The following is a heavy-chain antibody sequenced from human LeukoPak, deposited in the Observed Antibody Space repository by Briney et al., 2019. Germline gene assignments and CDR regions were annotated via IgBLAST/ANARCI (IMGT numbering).Heavy chain of an antibody. J-gene: IGHJ6*03. V-gene: IGHV4-38-2*01. Sequence: SETLSPTCAVSGYSINSGCYWGWIRQPPGRGLEWIGSIYHSGSTYYNPSLKSRVTMSVDTSKNQFSLKLSSVTAADTAVYYCARGVVVSPAPPYYMDVWGKGATVTVSS. D-gene: IGHD2-15*01. CDR1: GYSINSGCY. CDR3: ARGVVVSPAPPYYMDV. CDR2: IYHSGST.